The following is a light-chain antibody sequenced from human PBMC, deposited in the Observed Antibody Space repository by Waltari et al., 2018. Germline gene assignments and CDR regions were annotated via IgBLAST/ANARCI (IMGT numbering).Light chain of an antibody. V-gene: IGKV1-9*01. Sequence: TQVTQSPSSLSASVGDRVTITCRASQGIHTYFAWYQQKPGQAPRLLIYAASTLQSGVSSRFSGSGSGTDFALSISSLQPEDSATYYCLQLGTYPLTFGGGTKVEIK. CDR1: QGIHTY. J-gene: IGKJ4*01. CDR3: LQLGTYPLT. CDR2: AAS.